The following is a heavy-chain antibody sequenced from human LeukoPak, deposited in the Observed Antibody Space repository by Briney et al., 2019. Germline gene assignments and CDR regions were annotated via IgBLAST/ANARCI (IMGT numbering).Heavy chain of an antibody. Sequence: SETLSLTCAVYGGSFSGYYWSWIRQPPGKGLEWIGEINHSGSTNYNPSLKSRVTISVDTSKNQFSLKLSSVTAADTAVYYCARANYDFWSGYFYWGQGTLVTVSS. CDR1: GGSFSGYY. D-gene: IGHD3-3*01. CDR2: INHSGST. J-gene: IGHJ4*02. CDR3: ARANYDFWSGYFY. V-gene: IGHV4-34*01.